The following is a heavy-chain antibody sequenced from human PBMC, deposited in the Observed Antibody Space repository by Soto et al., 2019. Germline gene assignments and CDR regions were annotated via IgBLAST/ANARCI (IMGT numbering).Heavy chain of an antibody. CDR3: ARGLFSENYYSGGWYYFDS. Sequence: QVQLQQWGAGLLKPSETLSLTCAVYGGSFSGYSWTWIRQSPGKGLEWIGQINHSGSTTYNPSLKSRVPLSLAPPKHQFSLELSSVTAADTAVYYCARGLFSENYYSGGWYYFDSWGQGTLVTVSS. J-gene: IGHJ4*02. CDR2: INHSGST. V-gene: IGHV4-34*01. D-gene: IGHD1-26*01. CDR1: GGSFSGYS.